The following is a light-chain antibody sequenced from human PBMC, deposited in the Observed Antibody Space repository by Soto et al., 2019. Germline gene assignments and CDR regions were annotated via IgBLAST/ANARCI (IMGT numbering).Light chain of an antibody. J-gene: IGLJ1*01. V-gene: IGLV2-23*01. Sequence: QSALTQPASASGSPGQSITISCTGTSSDVGSYNLVSWYQQHPGKAPKLMIYEGSKRPSGVSNRFSGSKSGNTASLTISGLQAEDEADYYCCSYAGSPYVFGTGTKLTVL. CDR1: SSDVGSYNL. CDR3: CSYAGSPYV. CDR2: EGS.